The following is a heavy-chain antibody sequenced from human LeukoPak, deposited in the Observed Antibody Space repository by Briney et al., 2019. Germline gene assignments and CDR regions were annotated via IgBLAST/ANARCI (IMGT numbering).Heavy chain of an antibody. CDR2: ISAYNGNT. Sequence: ASVKVSCTASGYTFTSYGISWVRQAPGQGLEWMGWISAYNGNTNYAQKLQGRVTMTTDTSTSTAYMELRSLRSDDTAVYYCARIQLWLLGDRRWFDPWGQGTLVTVSS. D-gene: IGHD5-18*01. V-gene: IGHV1-18*01. CDR3: ARIQLWLLGDRRWFDP. J-gene: IGHJ5*02. CDR1: GYTFTSYG.